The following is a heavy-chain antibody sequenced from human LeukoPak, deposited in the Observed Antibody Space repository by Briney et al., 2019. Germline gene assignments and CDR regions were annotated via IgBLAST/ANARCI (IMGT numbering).Heavy chain of an antibody. V-gene: IGHV3-66*01. CDR3: TYGDYPLTY. D-gene: IGHD4-17*01. CDR2: VYSDGKT. CDR1: GFTFSSYS. Sequence: GGSLRLSCAASGFTFSSYSMNWVRQAPGKALEWVSIVYSDGKTLYTKSVKGRFTFSRDKSKNTFYLQMNSLRAEDTAVYFCTYGDYPLTYWGQGTLVTVSS. J-gene: IGHJ4*02.